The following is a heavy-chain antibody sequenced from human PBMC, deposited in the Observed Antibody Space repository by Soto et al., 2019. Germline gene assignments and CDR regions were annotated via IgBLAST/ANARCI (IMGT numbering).Heavy chain of an antibody. Sequence: PSETLSLTCTVSGDSISNNKGWSWVRQPPGKGLEWIGYIYHSGSTYYNPSLKSRVTLSVDATQNQFSLRLTSVTAADTAVYYCARRHSATWLFDYWGLGTLVTVSS. CDR3: ARRHSATWLFDY. J-gene: IGHJ4*02. D-gene: IGHD3-9*01. CDR1: GDSISNNKG. CDR2: IYHSGST. V-gene: IGHV4-4*02.